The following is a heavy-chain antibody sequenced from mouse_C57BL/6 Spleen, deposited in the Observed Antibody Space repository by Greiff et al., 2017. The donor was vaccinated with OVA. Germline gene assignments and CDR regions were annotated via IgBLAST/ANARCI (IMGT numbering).Heavy chain of an antibody. V-gene: IGHV1-63*01. CDR2: IYPGGGYT. D-gene: IGHD2-4*01. CDR1: GYTFTNYW. Sequence: VQLQQSGAELVRPGTSVKMSCKASGYTFTNYWIGWAKQRPGHGLEWIGDIYPGGGYTNYNEKFKGKATLTADKSSSTAYMQFSSLTSEDSAIYYCARRGYDYDDMGYWGQGTTLTVSS. J-gene: IGHJ2*01. CDR3: ARRGYDYDDMGY.